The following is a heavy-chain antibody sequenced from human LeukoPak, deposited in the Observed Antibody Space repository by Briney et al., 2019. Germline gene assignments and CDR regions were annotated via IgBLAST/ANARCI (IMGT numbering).Heavy chain of an antibody. CDR2: INPNSGGT. Sequence: ASVKVSCKASGYTFTGYYMHWVRQAPGQGLEWMGWINPNSGGTNYAQKFQGRVTMTRDTSISTAYMELSRLRSDDTAVYYCARDPEYYYDSSGCYYVGYFDYWGQGTLVTVSS. CDR1: GYTFTGYY. J-gene: IGHJ4*02. CDR3: ARDPEYYYDSSGCYYVGYFDY. V-gene: IGHV1-2*02. D-gene: IGHD3-22*01.